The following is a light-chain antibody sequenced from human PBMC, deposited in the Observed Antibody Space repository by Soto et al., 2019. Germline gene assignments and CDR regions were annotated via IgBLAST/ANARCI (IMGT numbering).Light chain of an antibody. CDR1: QSVGIN. CDR3: QQYNDWPVT. CDR2: SAS. J-gene: IGKJ2*01. Sequence: EIVMTQSPATLSVSPGERATLSCRASQSVGINLAWYRHKPGQAPSLLISSASARATGLADRFSGSGSGTEFTLTIYTLQSEDSAVYYCQQYNDWPVTFGQGTYLGIK. V-gene: IGKV3-15*01.